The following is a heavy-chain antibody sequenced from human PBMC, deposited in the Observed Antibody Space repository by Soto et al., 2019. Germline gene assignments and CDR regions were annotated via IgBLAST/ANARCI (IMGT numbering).Heavy chain of an antibody. V-gene: IGHV4-30-2*01. D-gene: IGHD2-15*01. J-gene: IGHJ4*02. CDR1: GGSISSGGYS. CDR2: IYSGTT. CDR3: AREDSGGFFDF. Sequence: QLQLQESASGPVKPSQTLSLTCAVSGGSISSGGYSWNWIRQPPGKGLEWIGYIYSGTTHYNPSLKSRVTISMDRSKNQVSLSLKSVTAADTAVYHCAREDSGGFFDFWGQGILVTVSS.